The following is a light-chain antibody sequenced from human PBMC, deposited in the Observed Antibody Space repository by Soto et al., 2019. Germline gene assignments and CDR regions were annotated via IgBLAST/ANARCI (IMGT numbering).Light chain of an antibody. V-gene: IGKV1-5*03. Sequence: DIQMTQSRATLSASVGDRVILTCRASQSINNRLVWYQQKPGIAPKLLIYKASSLESGVPSRFSGSGSGTEINFTISSLQPDDFATYYCQQYNTYPWTFGHGTKVEIK. CDR3: QQYNTYPWT. CDR1: QSINNR. J-gene: IGKJ1*01. CDR2: KAS.